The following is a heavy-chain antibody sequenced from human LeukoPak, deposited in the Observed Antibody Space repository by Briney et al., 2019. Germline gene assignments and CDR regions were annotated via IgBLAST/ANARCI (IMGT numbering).Heavy chain of an antibody. CDR3: ASKNGLRGSFEL. J-gene: IGHJ3*01. Sequence: GGSLKLACAASGFSFSIYTMNWVRHAPGKGLEWVSSISSYSSSTNYKDSVWGRFTISRDNAKKTQYLQMSGLRVDDTAVYYCASKNGLRGSFELWGHGTMVLVS. V-gene: IGHV3-21*01. CDR2: ISSYSSST. CDR1: GFSFSIYT. D-gene: IGHD2-21*01.